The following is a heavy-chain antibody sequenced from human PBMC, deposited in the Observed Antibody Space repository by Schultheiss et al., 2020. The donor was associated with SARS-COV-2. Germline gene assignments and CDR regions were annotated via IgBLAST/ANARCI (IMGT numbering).Heavy chain of an antibody. V-gene: IGHV3-23*01. J-gene: IGHJ4*02. CDR3: AKSPPSVLGYFDY. Sequence: GSLRLSCEASGFTLSDYYMSWIRQTPGKGLEWVSSLSRSGVTTYYADSVRGRLTISRDNSKNTLYLHMNSLRAEDTAVYYCAKSPPSVLGYFDYWGQGTLVTVSS. CDR2: LSRSGVTT. D-gene: IGHD2-2*01. CDR1: GFTLSDYY.